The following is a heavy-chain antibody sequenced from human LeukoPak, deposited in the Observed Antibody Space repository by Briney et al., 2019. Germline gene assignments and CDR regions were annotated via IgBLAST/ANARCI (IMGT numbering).Heavy chain of an antibody. CDR3: ASGEYSSSLSIVDY. CDR1: GGSFSGYH. V-gene: IGHV4-34*01. J-gene: IGHJ4*02. Sequence: KASETLSLTCAVYGGSFSGYHWSWIRQPPGKGLEWIGEINHSGSTNYNPSLKSRVTISVDTSKNQFSLKLSSVTAADTAVYYCASGEYSSSLSIVDYWGQGTLVTVSS. D-gene: IGHD6-6*01. CDR2: INHSGST.